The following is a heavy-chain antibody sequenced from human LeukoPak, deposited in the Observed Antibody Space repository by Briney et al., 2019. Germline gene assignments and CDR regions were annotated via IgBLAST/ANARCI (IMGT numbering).Heavy chain of an antibody. CDR1: GLTFRISG. CDR3: AREIVGATFDY. CDR2: ISSSGSTI. D-gene: IGHD1-26*01. V-gene: IGHV3-48*04. Sequence: GGSLRLSCIASGLTFRISGMNWVRQAPGKGLEWVSYISSSGSTIYYADSVKGRFTISRDNAKNSLYLQMNSLRAEDTAVYYCAREIVGATFDYWGQGTLVTVSS. J-gene: IGHJ4*02.